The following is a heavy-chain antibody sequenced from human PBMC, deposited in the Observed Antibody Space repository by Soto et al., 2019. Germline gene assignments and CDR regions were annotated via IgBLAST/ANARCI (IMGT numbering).Heavy chain of an antibody. Sequence: ASVKVSCKASGYTFTGYYMHWVRQAPGQGLEWMGWINPNSGGTNYAQKFQGWVTMTRDTSISTAYMELSRLRSDDTAVYYCARDQSAACTYYYYGMDVWGQGTTVTVSS. CDR2: INPNSGGT. CDR1: GYTFTGYY. CDR3: ARDQSAACTYYYYGMDV. D-gene: IGHD6-13*01. V-gene: IGHV1-2*04. J-gene: IGHJ6*02.